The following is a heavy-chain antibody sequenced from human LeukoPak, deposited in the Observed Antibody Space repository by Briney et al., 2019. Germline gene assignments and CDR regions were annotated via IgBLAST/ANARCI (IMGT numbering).Heavy chain of an antibody. Sequence: PGGSLRLSCAASGFTFNTYGMHWVRQAPGKGLDWLAVISNDGSVKYYADSVKGGFTISRDNSKNTLYPQMHSLRAQDTAVYYCARDHGWIVVVKGDFDYWGQGTLVTVSS. CDR3: ARDHGWIVVVKGDFDY. V-gene: IGHV3-30-3*01. CDR1: GFTFNTYG. J-gene: IGHJ4*02. D-gene: IGHD3-22*01. CDR2: ISNDGSVK.